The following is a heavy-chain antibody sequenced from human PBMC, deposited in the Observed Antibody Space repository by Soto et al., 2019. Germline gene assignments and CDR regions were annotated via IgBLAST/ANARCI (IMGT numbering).Heavy chain of an antibody. CDR2: IIPFVGTT. CDR3: ARNSLFGNCPSNCCPNWFDP. D-gene: IGHD2-2*03. CDR1: GGTFITYA. J-gene: IGHJ5*02. Sequence: QVQLVQSGAELREPGSSVKVSCKASGGTFITYAISWVRQAPGQGLEWIGMIIPFVGTTDYAQKFQGRVTITADTSTSTVYMELSSLGSDYSAIYYCARNSLFGNCPSNCCPNWFDPWGQGTLVTVSS. V-gene: IGHV1-69*06.